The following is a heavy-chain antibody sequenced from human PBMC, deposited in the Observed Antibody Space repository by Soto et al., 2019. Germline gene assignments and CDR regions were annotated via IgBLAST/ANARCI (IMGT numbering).Heavy chain of an antibody. V-gene: IGHV1-69*13. CDR2: IIPIFGTA. Sequence: GASVKVSCKASGGTFSSYAISWVRQAPGQGLELMGGIIPIFGTANYAQKFQGRVTFTADESTSTAYMELSSLRSEDTAVYYCAREISYVSGGHLYYGMDVLGQGTAVTVYS. CDR3: AREISYVSGGHLYYGMDV. CDR1: GGTFSSYA. D-gene: IGHD3-16*01. J-gene: IGHJ6*02.